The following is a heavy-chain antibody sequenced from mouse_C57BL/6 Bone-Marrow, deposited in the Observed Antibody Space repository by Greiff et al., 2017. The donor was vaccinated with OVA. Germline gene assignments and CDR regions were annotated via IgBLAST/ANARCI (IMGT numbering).Heavy chain of an antibody. D-gene: IGHD2-3*01. CDR2: IHPNSGST. V-gene: IGHV1-64*01. CDR3: ARGGGYYSDYAMDY. CDR1: GYTFTSYW. J-gene: IGHJ4*01. Sequence: VQLQQPGAELVKPGASVKLSCKASGYTFTSYWMHWVKQRPGQGLEWIGMIHPNSGSTNYNEKFKSKATLTVDKSSSTAYMQLSSLTSEDSAVYYCARGGGYYSDYAMDYWGQGTSVTVSS.